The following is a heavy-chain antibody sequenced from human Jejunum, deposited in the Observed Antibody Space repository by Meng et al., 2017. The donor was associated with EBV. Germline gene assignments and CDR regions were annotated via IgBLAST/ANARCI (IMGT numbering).Heavy chain of an antibody. V-gene: IGHV6-1*01. D-gene: IGHD6-6*01. CDR3: ARDGPQSLSSFDY. J-gene: IGHJ4*02. CDR2: TFYRSRWFY. CDR1: GDSVSSDGAA. Sequence: QVQLTQSGPGLVKPSQTLSLTCAISGDSVSSDGAAWNWIRQSPSRGLEWLGRTFYRSRWFYDYAPSVKSRITINSDTSKNQFSLHLDSVTPEDTAVYYCARDGPQSLSSFDYWGQGTLVTVSS.